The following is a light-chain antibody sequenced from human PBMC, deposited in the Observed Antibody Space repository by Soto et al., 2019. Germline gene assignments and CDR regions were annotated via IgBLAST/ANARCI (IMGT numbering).Light chain of an antibody. J-gene: IGKJ1*01. CDR1: QSVSNR. V-gene: IGKV3-15*01. CDR2: DAS. CDR3: QQYNNWPPEGT. Sequence: EIVMTQSPATLSVSPGERATLSCRASQSVSNRLAWYQHKPGQAPRLLIYDASTRATGIPGSFSGSGSGTEFTLTISSLQSEDFAVYYCQQYNNWPPEGTFGQGTKVEIK.